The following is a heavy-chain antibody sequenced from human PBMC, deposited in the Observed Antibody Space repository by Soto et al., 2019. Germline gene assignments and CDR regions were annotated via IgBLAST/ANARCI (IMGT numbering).Heavy chain of an antibody. J-gene: IGHJ6*02. Sequence: SETLSLTCAVSGGSISSSNWWSWVRQPPGKGLEWIGEIYHSGSTNYNPSLKSRVTISVDKSKNQFSLKLSSVTAADTAVYYCPRDPVLWFGELSYYYYGMDVWGQGTTVT. D-gene: IGHD3-10*01. CDR1: GGSISSSNW. CDR3: PRDPVLWFGELSYYYYGMDV. V-gene: IGHV4-4*02. CDR2: IYHSGST.